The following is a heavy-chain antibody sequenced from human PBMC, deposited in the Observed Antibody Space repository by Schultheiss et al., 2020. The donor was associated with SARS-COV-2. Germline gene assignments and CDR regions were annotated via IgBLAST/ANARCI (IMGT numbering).Heavy chain of an antibody. CDR2: MNPNSGNT. CDR1: GYTFTSYD. CDR3: ARPTYDFWSGYEDAFDI. V-gene: IGHV1-8*01. Sequence: ASAKVSCKASGYTFTSYDINWVRQATGQGLEWMGWMNPNSGNTGYAQKFQGRVTITADKSTSTAYMELRSLRSEDTAVYYCARPTYDFWSGYEDAFDIWGQGTMVTVSS. J-gene: IGHJ3*02. D-gene: IGHD3-3*01.